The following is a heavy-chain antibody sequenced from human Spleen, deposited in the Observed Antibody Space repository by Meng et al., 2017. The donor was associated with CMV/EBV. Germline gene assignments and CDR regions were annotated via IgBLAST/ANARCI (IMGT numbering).Heavy chain of an antibody. Sequence: ASVKVSCKASGYTFTDYYVHWVRQAPGQGLEWMGWINPNGGDTHYAQKFQGRVTMTRDTSISTAFMDLNRLRSDDTAMYYCARELGTYYLFLDNWGQGTLVTVSS. J-gene: IGHJ4*02. CDR1: GYTFTDYY. D-gene: IGHD1-26*01. CDR3: ARELGTYYLFLDN. CDR2: INPNGGDT. V-gene: IGHV1-2*02.